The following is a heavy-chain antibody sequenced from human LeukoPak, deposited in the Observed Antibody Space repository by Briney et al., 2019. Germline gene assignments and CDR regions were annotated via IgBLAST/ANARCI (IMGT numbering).Heavy chain of an antibody. D-gene: IGHD1-26*01. V-gene: IGHV4-59*08. CDR2: SHVSWNT. J-gene: IGHJ3*01. Sequence: PSETLSLTCSVSGDSIDSYYWSWIRQPPGKGLDWIGFSHVSWNTRYSPSLRGRATVSVDTSKNQVSLKLASVTAADSAVYFCARHGRHLWDGESHDYAFELWGQGTLVTVSS. CDR1: GDSIDSYY. CDR3: ARHGRHLWDGESHDYAFEL.